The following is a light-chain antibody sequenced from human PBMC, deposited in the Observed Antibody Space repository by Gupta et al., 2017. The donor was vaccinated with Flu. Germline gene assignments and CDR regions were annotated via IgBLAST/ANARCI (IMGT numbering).Light chain of an antibody. CDR3: GAWYSSLSDYV. CDR1: ISNIENNY. CDR2: QNT. V-gene: IGLV1-51*02. Sequence: KVTITSAVNISNIENNYVSRHRQHPVASPKLLIYQNTKRPTVIPDRFSVSKSGTTATLGITGFQTGEEADYYCGAWYSSLSDYVFGTGTKVTVL. J-gene: IGLJ1*01.